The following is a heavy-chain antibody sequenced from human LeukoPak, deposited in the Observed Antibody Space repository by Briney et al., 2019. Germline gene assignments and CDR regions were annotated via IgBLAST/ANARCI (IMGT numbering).Heavy chain of an antibody. CDR3: ARGRYCSSTSCYAGTHFDY. Sequence: GGSLRLSCAASGFTFDDYGMSWVRQAPGKGLEWVSGINWNGGRTGYADSVKGRFTISRDNAKNSLYLQMNSLRAEDTALYYCARGRYCSSTSCYAGTHFDYWGQGTLVTVSS. D-gene: IGHD2-2*01. CDR2: INWNGGRT. J-gene: IGHJ4*02. V-gene: IGHV3-20*04. CDR1: GFTFDDYG.